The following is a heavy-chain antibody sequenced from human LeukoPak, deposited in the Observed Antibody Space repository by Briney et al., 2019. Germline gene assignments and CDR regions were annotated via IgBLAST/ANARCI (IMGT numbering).Heavy chain of an antibody. CDR1: GFTFSSYA. D-gene: IGHD6-13*01. CDR2: ISGSGGST. V-gene: IGHV3-23*01. J-gene: IGHJ3*02. Sequence: GGSLRLSCAASGFTFSSYAMSWARQAPGKGLEWVSAISGSGGSTYYADSVKGRFTISRDNSKNTLYLQMNSLRAEDTAVYYCAKAGSSSWYPPEYAFDIWGQGTMVTVSS. CDR3: AKAGSSSWYPPEYAFDI.